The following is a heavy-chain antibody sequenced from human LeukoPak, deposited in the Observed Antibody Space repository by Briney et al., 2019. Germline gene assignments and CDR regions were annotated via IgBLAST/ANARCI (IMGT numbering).Heavy chain of an antibody. V-gene: IGHV3-11*01. Sequence: GGSLRLSCAASGFTFSDYYMGWIRQAPGKGLEWVSYISSSGSTIYYADSVKGRFTISRDNAKNSLYLQMNSLRAEDTAVYYCARHYDSSGYYYYFDYWGQGTLVTVSS. CDR3: ARHYDSSGYYYYFDY. CDR1: GFTFSDYY. J-gene: IGHJ4*02. D-gene: IGHD3-22*01. CDR2: ISSSGSTI.